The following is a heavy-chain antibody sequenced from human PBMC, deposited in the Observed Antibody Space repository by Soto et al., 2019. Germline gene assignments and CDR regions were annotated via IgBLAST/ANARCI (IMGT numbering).Heavy chain of an antibody. J-gene: IGHJ4*02. CDR1: GFTFSSYS. Sequence: PGGSLRLSCAASGFTFSSYSMNWVRQAPGKGLEWVSSISSSSSYIYYAESVKGRFTISRDNAKNSLYLQMNSLRAEDTAVYYCARGLVATITPIDYWGQGTLVTVSS. D-gene: IGHD5-12*01. V-gene: IGHV3-21*01. CDR3: ARGLVATITPIDY. CDR2: ISSSSSYI.